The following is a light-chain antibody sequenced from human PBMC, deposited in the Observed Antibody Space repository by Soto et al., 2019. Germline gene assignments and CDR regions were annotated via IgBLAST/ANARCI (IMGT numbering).Light chain of an antibody. CDR2: DAS. CDR3: QQRSNWPKT. V-gene: IGKV3-11*01. J-gene: IGKJ1*01. CDR1: QSVRTN. Sequence: EVVLTQSPATLSVSAGGTVTLSCRASQSVRTNVAWYQQIPGQAPRLLVYDASNGATGIPARFSGSGSGTDFTLTISSLEPEDFAVYYCQQRSNWPKTFGQGTKVDIK.